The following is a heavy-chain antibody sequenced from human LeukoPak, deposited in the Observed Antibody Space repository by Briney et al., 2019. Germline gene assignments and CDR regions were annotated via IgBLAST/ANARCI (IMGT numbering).Heavy chain of an antibody. CDR1: GFTFDDYA. D-gene: IGHD2-21*02. V-gene: IGHV3-43D*03. CDR2: ISWDGGST. J-gene: IGHJ1*01. Sequence: PGGSLRLSCAASGFTFDDYAMHWVRQAPGKGLEWVSLISWDGGSTYYADSVKGRFTISRDNSKNSLYLQMNSLRAEDTALYYCAKDMGLGTSCYAGSRGGDCYSGYFQHWGQGTLVTVSS. CDR3: AKDMGLGTSCYAGSRGGDCYSGYFQH.